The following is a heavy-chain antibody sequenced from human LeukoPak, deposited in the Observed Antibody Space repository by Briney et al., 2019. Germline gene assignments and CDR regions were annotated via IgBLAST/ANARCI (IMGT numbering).Heavy chain of an antibody. CDR1: GGSISTYY. D-gene: IGHD3-3*01. V-gene: IGHV4-59*08. J-gene: IGHJ6*02. Sequence: SETLSLTCTVSGGSISTYYWSWIRQPPGRGLEWIGYFYYSGSTEYDPSLRSRVTISVDTSKNQFSLKLSSVTAADTAVYYCARHYTILKYAMDVWGQGTTVTVSS. CDR2: FYYSGST. CDR3: ARHYTILKYAMDV.